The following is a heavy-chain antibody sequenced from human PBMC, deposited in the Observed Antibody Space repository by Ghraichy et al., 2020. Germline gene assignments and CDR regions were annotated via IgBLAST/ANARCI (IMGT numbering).Heavy chain of an antibody. CDR2: ISGSGGRT. Sequence: GGSLRLSCTASGLTFSNYAMSWVRQAPGKGLEWVSVISGSGGRTYYADSVKGRFTISRDNSQNTLYLQMNSLRAEDTAVYYCAKNEKGFHHFYYYGMDVWGQWTTVTVS. CDR3: AKNEKGFHHFYYYGMDV. V-gene: IGHV3-23*01. CDR1: GLTFSNYA. J-gene: IGHJ6*02.